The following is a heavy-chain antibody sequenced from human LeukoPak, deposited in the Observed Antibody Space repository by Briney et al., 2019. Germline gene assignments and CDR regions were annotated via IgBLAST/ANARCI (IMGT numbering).Heavy chain of an antibody. V-gene: IGHV1-46*01. Sequence: GASVKLSCKASGYTFTNYYIHWVRQAPGQGPEWMGLIYPGDGSTSLAQSFQGRVTMTSDTSTITVFMEINGLTSDDTAVYYCARDSGTLSRGIIAPYFNHWGQGTLVAVSS. CDR1: GYTFTNYY. CDR2: IYPGDGST. CDR3: ARDSGTLSRGIIAPYFNH. D-gene: IGHD1-14*01. J-gene: IGHJ1*01.